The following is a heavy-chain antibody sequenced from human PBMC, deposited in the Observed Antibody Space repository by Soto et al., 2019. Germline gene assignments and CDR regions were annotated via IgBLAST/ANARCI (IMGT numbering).Heavy chain of an antibody. CDR3: ASPGIAAAGTRHYYYGMDV. CDR1: GGTFSSYA. Sequence: QVQLVQSGAEVKKPGSSVKVSCKASGGTFSSYAISWVRQAPGQGLEWMGGIIPIFGTANYAQKFQGRVTITADESTSTAYMELSSLRSEDTAVYYCASPGIAAAGTRHYYYGMDVWGQGTTVTVSS. D-gene: IGHD6-13*01. V-gene: IGHV1-69*01. CDR2: IIPIFGTA. J-gene: IGHJ6*02.